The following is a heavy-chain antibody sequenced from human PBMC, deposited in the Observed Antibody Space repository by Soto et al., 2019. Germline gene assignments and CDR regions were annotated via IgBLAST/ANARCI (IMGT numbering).Heavy chain of an antibody. Sequence: QVQLVQSGAEVKKPGSSVKVSCKASGYTFTSYDINWVRQATGQGLEWMGWMNPNSGNTGYAQKFXXRVTMTGNTSISTAYMELSSLRSEATAVYYWAREIGYGLDVWGQGTAVTVSS. J-gene: IGHJ6*02. CDR3: AREIGYGLDV. CDR1: GYTFTSYD. V-gene: IGHV1-8*01. CDR2: MNPNSGNT.